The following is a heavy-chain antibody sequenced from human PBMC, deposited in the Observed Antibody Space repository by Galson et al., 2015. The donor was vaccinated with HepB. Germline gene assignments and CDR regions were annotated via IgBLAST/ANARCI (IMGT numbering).Heavy chain of an antibody. CDR2: IDWDDDK. Sequence: PALVKPTQTLTLTCTFSGFSLSTSGMCVSWIRQPPGKALEWLALIDWDDDKYYSTSLKTRLTISKDTSKNQVVLTMTNMDPVDTATYYCARTHAHSGSYHFDYWGQGTLVTVSS. V-gene: IGHV2-70*01. D-gene: IGHD1-26*01. J-gene: IGHJ4*02. CDR1: GFSLSTSGMC. CDR3: ARTHAHSGSYHFDY.